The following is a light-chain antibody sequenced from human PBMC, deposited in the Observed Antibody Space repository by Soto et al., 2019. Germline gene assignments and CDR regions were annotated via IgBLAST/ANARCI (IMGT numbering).Light chain of an antibody. Sequence: ETVLTQSPGTLSLSPGERVTLSCRASQTVASNYFAWYQQRPGQAPRLLMNGASTRATGVPDRFSGSGAGTDFTLTSSRLEPEDFAGYYCQQYTNSRWTFGQGPKVDIK. CDR1: QTVASNY. CDR3: QQYTNSRWT. J-gene: IGKJ1*01. V-gene: IGKV3-20*01. CDR2: GAS.